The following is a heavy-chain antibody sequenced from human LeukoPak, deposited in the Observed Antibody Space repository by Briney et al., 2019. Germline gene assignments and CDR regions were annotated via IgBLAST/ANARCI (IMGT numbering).Heavy chain of an antibody. V-gene: IGHV3-7*03. CDR3: ARNVGWFRFDY. CDR2: IKEDGSEK. D-gene: IGHD2-15*01. CDR1: GFTLSSRW. J-gene: IGHJ4*02. Sequence: GGSLRLSCVVSGFTLSSRWMMWVRQAPGKGLEWVANIKEDGSEKYYEDSVKGRFTISRDNAKNSLYLQMNSLRAEDTAVYYCARNVGWFRFDYWGQGTLVTVSS.